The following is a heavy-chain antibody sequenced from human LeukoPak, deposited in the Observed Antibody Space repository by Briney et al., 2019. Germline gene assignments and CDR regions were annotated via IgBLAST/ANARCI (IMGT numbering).Heavy chain of an antibody. J-gene: IGHJ4*02. Sequence: GASVKVSCKVSGYTFTDYYMHWVQQAPGKGLEWMGLVDPEDGETIYAEKFQGRVTITADTSTDTAYMELSSLRSEDTAVYYCATVDTAMVNGVDYWGQGTLVIVSS. CDR2: VDPEDGET. CDR1: GYTFTDYY. V-gene: IGHV1-69-2*01. CDR3: ATVDTAMVNGVDY. D-gene: IGHD5-18*01.